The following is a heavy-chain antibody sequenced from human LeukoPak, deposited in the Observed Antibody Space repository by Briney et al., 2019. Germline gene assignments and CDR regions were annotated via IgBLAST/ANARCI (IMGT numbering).Heavy chain of an antibody. CDR1: GFTFSSYA. D-gene: IGHD6-19*01. CDR3: ARVRQCLGRDAFDI. J-gene: IGHJ3*02. Sequence: GGSLRLSCAASGFTFSSYAMHWVRQAPGKGLEWVAVISYDGSNKYYADSVKGRFTISRDNSKNTLYLQMNSLRAEDTAAYYCARVRQCLGRDAFDIWGQGTMVTVSS. V-gene: IGHV3-30-3*01. CDR2: ISYDGSNK.